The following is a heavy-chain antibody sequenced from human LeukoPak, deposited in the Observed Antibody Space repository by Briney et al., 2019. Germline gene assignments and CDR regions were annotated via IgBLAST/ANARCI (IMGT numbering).Heavy chain of an antibody. D-gene: IGHD6-19*01. Sequence: PSETLSLTCAVYGGSFSGYYWSWIRQPPGKGLEWIGEINHSGSTNYNPSLKSRVTISVDTSKNQFSLKLSSVTAADTAVYYCARGYSSGRYYFRWFDPWGQGTLVTVSS. V-gene: IGHV4-34*01. CDR1: GGSFSGYY. CDR2: INHSGST. J-gene: IGHJ5*02. CDR3: ARGYSSGRYYFRWFDP.